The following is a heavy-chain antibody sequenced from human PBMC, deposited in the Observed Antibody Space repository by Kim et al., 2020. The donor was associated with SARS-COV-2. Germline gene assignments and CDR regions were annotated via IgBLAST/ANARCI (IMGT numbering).Heavy chain of an antibody. D-gene: IGHD3-22*01. CDR1: GFTFSTCS. V-gene: IGHV3-48*02. J-gene: IGHJ4*02. Sequence: GGSLRLSCAASGFTFSTCSMNWVRQAPGKGLEWLSYISGSRSVIYYADSVKGRFTISRDNAKNSLYLQMNSLRDEDTAVYYCARVVSSGYFHDYWGQGTL. CDR2: ISGSRSVI. CDR3: ARVVSSGYFHDY.